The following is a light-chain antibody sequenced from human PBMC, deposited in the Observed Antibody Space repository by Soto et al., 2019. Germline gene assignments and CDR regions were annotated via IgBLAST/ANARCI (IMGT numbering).Light chain of an antibody. CDR3: NSYSGGNTLYV. Sequence: QSAPTQPAPVAGSPGQSITLPCNGNSNDIGGYNFVSWFQQHPGKAPKLLICDVTRRPSGVSDRFSGSKSGNTASLTISGLQAEDEADYYCNSYSGGNTLYVFGSGTKVTVL. V-gene: IGLV2-14*01. CDR2: DVT. CDR1: SNDIGGYNF. J-gene: IGLJ1*01.